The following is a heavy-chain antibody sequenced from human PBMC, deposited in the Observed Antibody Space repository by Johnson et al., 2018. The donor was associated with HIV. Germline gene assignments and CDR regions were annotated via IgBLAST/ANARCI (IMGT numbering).Heavy chain of an antibody. V-gene: IGHV3-15*01. J-gene: IGHJ3*02. CDR3: TTGLYWNDAFDI. Sequence: VQLVESGGGLVKPGGSLRLSCAASGFSFTNAWMSWVRQAPGTGLEWVGRIKSKTDGGTTDYAAPVKGSFTISRDASKTTLYLQMSSLKTEDTAVYYCTTGLYWNDAFDIWGQGTMVTVSS. CDR2: IKSKTDGGTT. D-gene: IGHD1-1*01. CDR1: GFSFTNAW.